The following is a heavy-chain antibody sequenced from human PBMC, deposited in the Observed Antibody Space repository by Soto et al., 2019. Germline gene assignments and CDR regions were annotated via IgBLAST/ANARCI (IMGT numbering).Heavy chain of an antibody. Sequence: QVQLVQSGAEVKKPGSSVKVSCKASGGTFSSYTISWVRQAPGQGLEWMGRIIPILGIANYAQKFQGRVTITADNATSAAYMELRSLRSEDTAVYYCVSYGDYFPKQHAYAFDIWGQGTMVTVSS. J-gene: IGHJ3*02. V-gene: IGHV1-69*02. CDR2: IIPILGIA. D-gene: IGHD4-17*01. CDR1: GGTFSSYT. CDR3: VSYGDYFPKQHAYAFDI.